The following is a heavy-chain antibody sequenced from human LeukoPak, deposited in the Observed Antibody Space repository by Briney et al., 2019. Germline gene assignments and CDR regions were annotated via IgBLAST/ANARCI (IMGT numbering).Heavy chain of an antibody. CDR3: TRAPGYYDILTGFSYYYGMDV. Sequence: GGSLRLSCTASGFTFGDYAMSWVRQAPGKGLEWVGFIRSKAYGGTTEYAASVRGRFTISRDDSKSIAYLQMNSLKTEDTAVYYCTRAPGYYDILTGFSYYYGMDVWGQGTTVTVSS. CDR1: GFTFGDYA. D-gene: IGHD3-9*01. V-gene: IGHV3-49*04. CDR2: IRSKAYGGTT. J-gene: IGHJ6*02.